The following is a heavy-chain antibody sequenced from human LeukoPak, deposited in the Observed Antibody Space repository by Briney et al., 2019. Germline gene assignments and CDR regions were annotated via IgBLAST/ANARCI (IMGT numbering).Heavy chain of an antibody. V-gene: IGHV1-69*04. CDR1: VCTFTSYA. D-gene: IGHD2-15*01. J-gene: IGHJ4*02. Sequence: ASVKVSCKASVCTFTSYAISWVRQAPAPGLEWMGRIIPILGIANYAQKFQGRVTNTADRSTSTAYRELSSLRSGDRAVYYCARGVSDCSGGSCYPYYFDYWGQGTLVTVSS. CDR2: IIPILGIA. CDR3: ARGVSDCSGGSCYPYYFDY.